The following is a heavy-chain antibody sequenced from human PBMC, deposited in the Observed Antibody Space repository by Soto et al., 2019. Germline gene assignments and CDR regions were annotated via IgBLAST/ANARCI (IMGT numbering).Heavy chain of an antibody. V-gene: IGHV4-59*01. CDR2: IYYSGST. J-gene: IGHJ5*02. D-gene: IGHD6-19*01. CDR1: GGSISNYY. Sequence: NPSETLSLTCTVSGGSISNYYWSWIRQTPGKGLEWIGYIYYSGSTNYNPSLKSRVTISVDTSKNQFSLKLSSVTAADTAVYYCARGSTRSSGWYNWFDPWGQGTLVTVSS. CDR3: ARGSTRSSGWYNWFDP.